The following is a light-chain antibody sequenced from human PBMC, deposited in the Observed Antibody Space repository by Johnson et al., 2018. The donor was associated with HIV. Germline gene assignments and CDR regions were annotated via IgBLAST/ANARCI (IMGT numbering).Light chain of an antibody. J-gene: IGLJ1*01. CDR1: SSNIGNNY. CDR3: GTWDSSLSAGV. Sequence: QSALTRPPSVSAAPGQKVTISCSGSSSNIGNNYVSWYQQLPGTAPKLLIYENDKRPSGIPDRFSGSKSGTSATLGITGLQTGDEADYYCGTWDSSLSAGVFGTGTKVTVL. V-gene: IGLV1-51*02. CDR2: END.